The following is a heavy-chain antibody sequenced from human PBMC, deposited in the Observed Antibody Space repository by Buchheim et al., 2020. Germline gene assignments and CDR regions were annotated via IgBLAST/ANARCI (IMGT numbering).Heavy chain of an antibody. CDR2: VWHGGDVK. CDR1: GFTFKTYG. V-gene: IGHV3-33*01. CDR3: ARRGNEWELPPPDYFDY. D-gene: IGHD1-26*01. Sequence: QVQLVESGGGVVQPGGSLRLSCAASGFTFKTYGMHWVRQAPGKGLEWVAVVWHGGDVKDYAGFVEGRFPVSRDNAKNSLYLQMNSLRAEDTAVYYCARRGNEWELPPPDYFDYWGQGTL. J-gene: IGHJ4*02.